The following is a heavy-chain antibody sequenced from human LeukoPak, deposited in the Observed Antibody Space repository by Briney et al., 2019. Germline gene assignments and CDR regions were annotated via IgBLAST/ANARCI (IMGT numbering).Heavy chain of an antibody. V-gene: IGHV3-64D*06. Sequence: PGGSLRLSCSASGFTFSSYAMHWVRQAPGKGLEYVSAISSNGGSTYYADSVKGRFTISRDNSKNTLYLQMSSLRAEDTAVYYCVKVPESYGDLLWYYYYYYGMDVWGQGTTVTVSS. J-gene: IGHJ6*02. CDR3: VKVPESYGDLLWYYYYYYGMDV. D-gene: IGHD4-17*01. CDR1: GFTFSSYA. CDR2: ISSNGGST.